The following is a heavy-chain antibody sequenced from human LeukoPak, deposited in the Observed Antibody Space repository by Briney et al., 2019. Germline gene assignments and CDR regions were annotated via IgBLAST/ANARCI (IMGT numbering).Heavy chain of an antibody. CDR1: GFTFFNYA. J-gene: IGHJ6*02. CDR3: AKDNWARVYYYYGMDV. CDR2: ISGSGGST. D-gene: IGHD7-27*01. V-gene: IGHV3-23*01. Sequence: GGSLRLSCAASGFTFFNYAMNWVRQAPGKGLEWVSVISGSGGSTYYADSVKGRFTISRDNAKNSLYLQMNSLRAEDTALYYCAKDNWARVYYYYGMDVWGQGTTVTVSS.